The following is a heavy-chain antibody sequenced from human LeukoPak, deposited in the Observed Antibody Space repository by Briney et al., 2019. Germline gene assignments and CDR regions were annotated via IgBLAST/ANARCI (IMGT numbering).Heavy chain of an antibody. CDR2: IPYDGSNK. D-gene: IGHD3-22*01. Sequence: GGSLRLSCAASGFTFSSYGMHWVRQAPGKGLEWVAVIPYDGSNKYYADSVKGRFTISRDNSKNTLYLQMNSLRAEDTAVYYCAKGPYYYDSSGYYFDYWGQGTLVTVSS. CDR3: AKGPYYYDSSGYYFDY. V-gene: IGHV3-30*18. J-gene: IGHJ4*02. CDR1: GFTFSSYG.